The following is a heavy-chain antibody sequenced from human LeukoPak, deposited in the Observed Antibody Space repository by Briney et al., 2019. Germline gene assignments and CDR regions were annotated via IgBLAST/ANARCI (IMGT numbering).Heavy chain of an antibody. D-gene: IGHD3-10*01. V-gene: IGHV4-4*07. Sequence: SETLSLTCTVSGGSITSYYWSWIRQPAGKGLEWIGRIYSSGSTNYNPSLKSRVTMSVDKSKNQFSLKLSSVTAADTAVYYCARVGPFGTWGYWGQGTLVTVSS. CDR3: ARVGPFGTWGY. CDR1: GGSITSYY. J-gene: IGHJ4*02. CDR2: IYSSGST.